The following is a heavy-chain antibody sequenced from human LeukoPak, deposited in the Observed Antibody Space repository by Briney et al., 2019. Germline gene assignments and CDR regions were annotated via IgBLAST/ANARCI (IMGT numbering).Heavy chain of an antibody. V-gene: IGHV1-18*01. CDR3: ARDGRFGELLDY. J-gene: IGHJ4*02. Sequence: ASVKVSCKASGHTFTTYGISWVRQAPGQGLEWMGWISAYNGDTNYAQELQGRVTMTTVTSTNTVYMELRSLRSDDTAVYYCARDGRFGELLDYWGQGTPVTVSS. CDR1: GHTFTTYG. CDR2: ISAYNGDT. D-gene: IGHD3-10*01.